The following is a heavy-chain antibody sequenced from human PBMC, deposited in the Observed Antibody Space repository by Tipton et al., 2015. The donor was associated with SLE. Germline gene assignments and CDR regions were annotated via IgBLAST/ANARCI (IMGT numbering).Heavy chain of an antibody. CDR1: GDTIDGNTYF. D-gene: IGHD6-25*01. CDR3: ARLGGLEAATGYCFDY. V-gene: IGHV4-39*07. Sequence: TLSLTCTVSGDTIDGNTYFWDWIRQPPGKGLMLIGSISYSGATSYNPSLKSRVTISLDTSKNQFSLSLISVTAADTAVYYCARLGGLEAATGYCFDYWGQGTLVPVSS. CDR2: ISYSGAT. J-gene: IGHJ4*02.